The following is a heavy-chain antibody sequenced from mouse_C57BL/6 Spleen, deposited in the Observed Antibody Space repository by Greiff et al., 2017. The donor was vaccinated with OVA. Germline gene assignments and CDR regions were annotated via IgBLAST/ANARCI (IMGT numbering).Heavy chain of an antibody. V-gene: IGHV1-4*01. CDR3: ARSSWDVWYFDV. CDR2: INPSSGYT. Sequence: QVQLKQSGAELARPGASVKMSCKASGYTFTSYTMHWVKQRPGQGLEWIGYINPSSGYTKYNQKFKDKATLTADKSSSTAYMQLSSLTSEDSAVYYCARSSWDVWYFDVWGTGTTVTVSS. D-gene: IGHD4-1*01. CDR1: GYTFTSYT. J-gene: IGHJ1*03.